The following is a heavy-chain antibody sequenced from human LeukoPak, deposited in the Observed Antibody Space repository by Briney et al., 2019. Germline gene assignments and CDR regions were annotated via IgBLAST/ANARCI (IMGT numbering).Heavy chain of an antibody. V-gene: IGHV3-74*03. J-gene: IGHJ4*02. CDR2: INEDASTI. Sequence: GALRLSCVASGFTLSRYWMHWVRQVPGKGLEWVSRINEDASTITYADSVKGRFTISRDNAKNTLYLQMNSLRAEETAVYFCVRDLILVWTPGDDFDHWGQGTLVTVSS. CDR1: GFTLSRYW. D-gene: IGHD3-16*01. CDR3: VRDLILVWTPGDDFDH.